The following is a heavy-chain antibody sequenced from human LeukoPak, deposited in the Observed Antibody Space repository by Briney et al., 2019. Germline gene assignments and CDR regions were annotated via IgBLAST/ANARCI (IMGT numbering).Heavy chain of an antibody. V-gene: IGHV1-2*02. CDR1: GYTFTGYY. CDR2: INPNSGGA. CDR3: ARDRSGSTRGFDP. Sequence: GASVKVSCKSSGYTFTGYYMQWVRHAPGQGLGWMGWINPNSGGANYAQKFQGRVTMTRDTSISTAYMELSRLRSDDTAVYYCARDRSGSTRGFDPWGQGTLVTVSS. D-gene: IGHD1-26*01. J-gene: IGHJ5*02.